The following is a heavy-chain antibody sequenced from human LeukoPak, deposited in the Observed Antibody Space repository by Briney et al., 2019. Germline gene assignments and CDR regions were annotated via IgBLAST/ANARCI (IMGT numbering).Heavy chain of an antibody. V-gene: IGHV3-9*01. J-gene: IGHJ4*02. D-gene: IGHD6-13*01. Sequence: GGSLRLSCAASGFTFDDYAMPWVRQAPGKGLEWVSGISWNSGSIGYADSVKGRFTISRDNAKNSLYLQMNSLRAEDTALYYCAKDTTHYGLTAAGKDYWGQGTLVTVSS. CDR2: ISWNSGSI. CDR1: GFTFDDYA. CDR3: AKDTTHYGLTAAGKDY.